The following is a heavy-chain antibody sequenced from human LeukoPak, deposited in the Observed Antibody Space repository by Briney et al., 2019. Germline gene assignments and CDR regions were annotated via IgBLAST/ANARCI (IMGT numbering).Heavy chain of an antibody. V-gene: IGHV3-48*01. Sequence: GGSLRLSCAASGFTFSSYSMNWVRQAPGKGLEWVSYISSSSSTIYYADSVKGRFTISRDNAKNSLYLQMNSLRAEDTAVYYCAREDYTTVDYWGQGTLVTVSS. CDR3: AREDYTTVDY. J-gene: IGHJ4*02. CDR2: ISSSSSTI. CDR1: GFTFSSYS. D-gene: IGHD4-11*01.